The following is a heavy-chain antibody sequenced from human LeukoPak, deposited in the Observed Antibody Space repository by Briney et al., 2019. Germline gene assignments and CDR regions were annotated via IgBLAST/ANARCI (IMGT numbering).Heavy chain of an antibody. Sequence: GGSLRLSCAASGFTFSSYSMNWVRQAPGKGLEWVSSISSSSYIYYADSVKGRFTISRDNAKNSLYLQMNSLRAEDTAVYYCARDPIVGASSFDYWGQGTLVTVSS. J-gene: IGHJ4*02. V-gene: IGHV3-21*01. CDR3: ARDPIVGASSFDY. CDR2: ISSSSYI. CDR1: GFTFSSYS. D-gene: IGHD1-26*01.